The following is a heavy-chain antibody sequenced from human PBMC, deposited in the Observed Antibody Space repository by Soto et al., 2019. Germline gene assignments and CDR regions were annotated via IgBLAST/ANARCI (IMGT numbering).Heavy chain of an antibody. Sequence: SQTLSLTCAISGDSVSSNSAAWNWIRQSPSRGLEWLGRTYYRSKWCNDYAVSVKSRITINPDTSKNQFSLPLNSVTPEDTAVYYCARFFAAELSSKSPPYPMDFWGQGTTVTIFS. V-gene: IGHV6-1*01. D-gene: IGHD1-26*01. CDR3: ARFFAAELSSKSPPYPMDF. J-gene: IGHJ6*02. CDR1: GDSVSSNSAA. CDR2: TYYRSKWCN.